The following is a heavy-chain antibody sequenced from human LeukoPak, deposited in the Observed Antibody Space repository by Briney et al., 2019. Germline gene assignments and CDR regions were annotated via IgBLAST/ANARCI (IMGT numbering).Heavy chain of an antibody. Sequence: RSLRLSCAASGFTFCSDAMSGVREGPGEGLEWGSAISGSGGSTYYADSVKTRFPTSRDNSKNTLYLQMNSLRAGDTAVQYCAKDPPKGFRANYYDSSGANFDTWGQGTLVTVS. CDR1: GFTFCSDA. J-gene: IGHJ4*02. D-gene: IGHD3-22*01. V-gene: IGHV3-23*01. CDR2: ISGSGGST. CDR3: AKDPPKGFRANYYDSSGANFDT.